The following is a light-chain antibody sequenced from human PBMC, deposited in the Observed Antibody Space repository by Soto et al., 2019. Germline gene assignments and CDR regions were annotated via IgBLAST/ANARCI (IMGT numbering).Light chain of an antibody. Sequence: QSALTQPPSASGSPGQSVTISCTGTSSDVGGYNYVSWYQQHPGKAPKLMIYEVSERPSGVPDRFSGSKSDNTASLTVSGLQDEDEADYYCSSYAGSNNYVVFGGGTKLTVL. CDR1: SSDVGGYNY. V-gene: IGLV2-8*01. J-gene: IGLJ2*01. CDR2: EVS. CDR3: SSYAGSNNYVV.